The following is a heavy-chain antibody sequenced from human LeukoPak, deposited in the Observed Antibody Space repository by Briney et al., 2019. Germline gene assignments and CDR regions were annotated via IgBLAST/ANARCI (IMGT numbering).Heavy chain of an antibody. D-gene: IGHD2-2*01. CDR2: ISSSSSYV. CDR1: GFTFSSYS. V-gene: IGHV3-21*01. CDR3: ARGVVPAAIRTIDY. Sequence: PGGSLRLSCAASGFTFSSYSMNWVRQAPGKGLEWVSSISSSSSYVYYADSVKGRFTISRDNAKNSLYLQMNSLRAEDTAVYYCARGVVPAAIRTIDYWGQGTLVTVSS. J-gene: IGHJ4*02.